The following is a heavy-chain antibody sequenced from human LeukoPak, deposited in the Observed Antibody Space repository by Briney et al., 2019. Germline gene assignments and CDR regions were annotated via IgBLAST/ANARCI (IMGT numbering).Heavy chain of an antibody. CDR2: INTDGSTT. Sequence: GGSLRLSCAASGFTFNAHWMHWVRQTPEKGLVWLSRINTDGSTTNYADAVKGRFTISRDNAKDTLYLQMNGLRVEDTAVYYCARDLNWNQADYWGQGSLVTVSS. V-gene: IGHV3-74*01. J-gene: IGHJ4*02. CDR1: GFTFNAHW. CDR3: ARDLNWNQADY. D-gene: IGHD1-20*01.